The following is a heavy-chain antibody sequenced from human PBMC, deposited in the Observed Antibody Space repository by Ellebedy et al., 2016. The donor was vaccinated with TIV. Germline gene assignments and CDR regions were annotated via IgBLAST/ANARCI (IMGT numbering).Heavy chain of an antibody. CDR2: IVVGSGNT. CDR3: HYYGSGSYAN. J-gene: IGHJ4*02. Sequence: ASVKVSXXASGFTFTSSAVQWVRQARGQRLEWIGWIVVGSGNTNYAQKFQERVTITRDMSTSTAYMELSSLRSEDTAVYYCHYYGSGSYANWGQGTLVTVSS. D-gene: IGHD3-10*01. CDR1: GFTFTSSA. V-gene: IGHV1-58*01.